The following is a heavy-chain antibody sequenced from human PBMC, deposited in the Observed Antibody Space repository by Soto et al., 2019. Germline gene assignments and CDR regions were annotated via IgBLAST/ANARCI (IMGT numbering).Heavy chain of an antibody. CDR2: INPNSGGT. V-gene: IGHV1-2*04. CDR3: ARLNGSGSYLGAFDI. D-gene: IGHD3-10*01. Sequence: ASVKVSCKASGYTFTGYYMHWVRQAPGQGLEWMGWINPNSGGTNYAQKFQGWVTMTRDTSISTAYMELSRLRSDDTAVYYCARLNGSGSYLGAFDIWGKGTMVTV. CDR1: GYTFTGYY. J-gene: IGHJ3*02.